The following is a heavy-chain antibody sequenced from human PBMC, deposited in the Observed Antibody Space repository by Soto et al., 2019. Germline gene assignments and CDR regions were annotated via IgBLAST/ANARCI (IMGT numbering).Heavy chain of an antibody. CDR1: VYTFTSYG. D-gene: IGHD3-22*01. CDR3: ARTYYYDSSGYYHWYFDL. J-gene: IGHJ2*01. V-gene: IGHV1-18*01. CDR2: ISAYNGNT. Sequence: QVQLVQSGAEVKKPGASVKVSCKASVYTFTSYGISWVRQAPGPGLAWMGWISAYNGNTNYAQKLQGRVTMTTDISTSTAYMELRSLTSDDTAVYYCARTYYYDSSGYYHWYFDLWGRGALVTVSS.